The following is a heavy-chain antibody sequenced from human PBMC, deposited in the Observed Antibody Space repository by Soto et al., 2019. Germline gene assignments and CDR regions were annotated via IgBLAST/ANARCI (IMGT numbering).Heavy chain of an antibody. V-gene: IGHV1-69*02. CDR2: IIPILGIA. CDR3: GRGGGYCSGGSCLDS. Sequence: QVQLVQSGAEVKKPGSSVKVSCKASGGTFSSYTISWVRQAPGQGLEWMGRIIPILGIANYAQKFQGRVTITANKPTSTPYRGLGSLSSEDTAVYYCGRGGGYCSGGSCLDSWGRGTLVTVSS. CDR1: GGTFSSYT. D-gene: IGHD2-15*01. J-gene: IGHJ5*01.